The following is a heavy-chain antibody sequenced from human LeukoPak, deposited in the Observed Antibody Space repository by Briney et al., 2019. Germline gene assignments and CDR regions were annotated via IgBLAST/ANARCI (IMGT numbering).Heavy chain of an antibody. Sequence: ASVKVSCKTSGYSFTDYYMHWVRQAPGQGLEWMGWINLNSGGTSSAQKFQGRITMTRDTSITTVYMEVSWLTSDDPAIYYCARSDRLHGGPYLIGPWGQGTLVTVSS. D-gene: IGHD3-16*01. V-gene: IGHV1-2*02. CDR1: GYSFTDYY. J-gene: IGHJ5*02. CDR3: ARSDRLHGGPYLIGP. CDR2: INLNSGGT.